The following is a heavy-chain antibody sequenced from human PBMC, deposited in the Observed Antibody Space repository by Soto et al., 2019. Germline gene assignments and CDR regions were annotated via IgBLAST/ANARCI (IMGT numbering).Heavy chain of an antibody. CDR2: IIPILGIA. Sequence: SVKVSCKASGGTFSSYTISWVRQAPGQGLEWMGRIIPILGIANYAQKFQGRVTITADKSTSTAYTELSSLRSEDTAVYYCARDLYCSGGSCYSSISWFDPWGQGTLVTVSS. V-gene: IGHV1-69*04. CDR1: GGTFSSYT. CDR3: ARDLYCSGGSCYSSISWFDP. D-gene: IGHD2-15*01. J-gene: IGHJ5*02.